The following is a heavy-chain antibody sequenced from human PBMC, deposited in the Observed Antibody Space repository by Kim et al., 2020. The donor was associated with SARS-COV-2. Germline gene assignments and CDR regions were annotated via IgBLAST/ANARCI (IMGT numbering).Heavy chain of an antibody. CDR3: ARRGNYDSSGYSLGP. Sequence: PSLKSRVTISVDTSKNQFSLKLSSVTAADTAVYYCARRGNYDSSGYSLGPWGQGTLVTVSS. J-gene: IGHJ5*02. D-gene: IGHD3-22*01. V-gene: IGHV4-59*08.